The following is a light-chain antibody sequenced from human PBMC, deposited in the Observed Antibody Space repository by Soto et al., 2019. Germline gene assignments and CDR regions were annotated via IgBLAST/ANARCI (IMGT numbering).Light chain of an antibody. CDR3: HQYGSSSWT. CDR2: GAS. CDR1: QSVSSNY. Sequence: EIVLTQSPGTLSLSPGERATLSCRASQSVSSNYLAWYQQRPGQAPRLLIYGASSRATGIPDRFSVIGSGTDFTLTISRLEPEDFAVYYCHQYGSSSWTFGQGTKVEIK. V-gene: IGKV3-20*01. J-gene: IGKJ1*01.